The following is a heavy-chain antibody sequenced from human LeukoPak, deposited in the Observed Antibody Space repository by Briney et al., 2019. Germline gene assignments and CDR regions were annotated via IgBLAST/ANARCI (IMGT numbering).Heavy chain of an antibody. CDR2: ISWNSGSI. J-gene: IGHJ4*02. Sequence: GGSLRLSCAASGFTFDDYAMHWVRQAPGKGLEWVSGISWNSGSIGYADSVKGRFTISRDNAKNSLYLQMNSLRAEDTALYYCAKDTDYYGSGSYPDNWGQGTLVTVSS. D-gene: IGHD3-10*01. V-gene: IGHV3-9*01. CDR1: GFTFDDYA. CDR3: AKDTDYYGSGSYPDN.